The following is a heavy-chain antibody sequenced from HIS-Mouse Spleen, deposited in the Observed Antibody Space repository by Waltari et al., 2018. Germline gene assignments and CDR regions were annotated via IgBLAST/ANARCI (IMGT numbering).Heavy chain of an antibody. Sequence: QVQLVETGAGVVQPGRSLRLSCAASGFTSSSYGMHWVRQDPGKGLGWVAVISYDGSNKYYADSVKGRFTISRDNSKNTLYLQMNSLRAEDTAVYYCAKASSGWLDYWGQGTLVTVSS. CDR2: ISYDGSNK. J-gene: IGHJ4*02. CDR3: AKASSGWLDY. V-gene: IGHV3-30*18. CDR1: GFTSSSYG. D-gene: IGHD6-19*01.